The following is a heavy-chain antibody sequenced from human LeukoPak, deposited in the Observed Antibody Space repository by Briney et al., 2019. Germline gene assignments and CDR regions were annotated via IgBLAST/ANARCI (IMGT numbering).Heavy chain of an antibody. CDR3: ARDWYSSSWYSNNWFDP. Sequence: ASVKVSCKASGGTFSSYAISWVRQAPGQGLEWMGWINPNSGGTNYAQKFQGRVTMTRDTSISTAYMELSRLRSDDTAVYYCARDWYSSSWYSNNWFDPWGQGTLVTVSS. V-gene: IGHV1-2*02. D-gene: IGHD6-13*01. CDR1: GGTFSSYA. CDR2: INPNSGGT. J-gene: IGHJ5*02.